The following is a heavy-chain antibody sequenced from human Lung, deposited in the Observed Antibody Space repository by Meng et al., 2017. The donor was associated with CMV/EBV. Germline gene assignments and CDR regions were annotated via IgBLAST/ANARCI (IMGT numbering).Heavy chain of an antibody. Sequence: QITLKESGPTLVKPXXPLTLTSTFXGFSLSSSGMGVGWIRQPPGKALEWLALIYWDDDKRYSPSLRNRLTIAKDTSKNQVALKMTNMDPVDTATYYCAHSLNRVGATSDFDYWGQGTLVDVSS. CDR2: IYWDDDK. J-gene: IGHJ4*02. V-gene: IGHV2-5*02. D-gene: IGHD1-26*01. CDR3: AHSLNRVGATSDFDY. CDR1: GFSLSSSGMG.